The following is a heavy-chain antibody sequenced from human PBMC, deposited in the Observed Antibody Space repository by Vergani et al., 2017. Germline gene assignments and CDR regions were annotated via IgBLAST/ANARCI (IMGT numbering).Heavy chain of an antibody. CDR2: ISYDGSNK. J-gene: IGHJ4*02. CDR3: AKVVHYDSSGYDY. D-gene: IGHD3-22*01. Sequence: VQLVESGGGLVQPGGSLRLSCAASGFTFSSYAMSWVRQAPGKGLEWVAVISYDGSNKYYADSVKGRFTISRDNSKNTLYLQMNSLRAEDTAVYYCAKVVHYDSSGYDYWGQGTLVTVSS. V-gene: IGHV3-30*18. CDR1: GFTFSSYA.